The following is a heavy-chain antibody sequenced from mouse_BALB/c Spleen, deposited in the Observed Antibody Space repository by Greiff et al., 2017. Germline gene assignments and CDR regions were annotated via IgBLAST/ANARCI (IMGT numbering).Heavy chain of an antibody. CDR2: IYPGNGDT. CDR1: GYTFTSYN. V-gene: IGHV1-12*01. D-gene: IGHD4-1*01. Sequence: QVQLQQPGAELVKPGASVKMSCKASGYTFTSYNMHWVKQTPGQGLEWIGAIYPGNGDTSYNQKFKGKATLTADKSSSTAYMQLSSLTSEDSAVYYCARTGRDYFDYWGQGTTLTVSS. J-gene: IGHJ2*01. CDR3: ARTGRDYFDY.